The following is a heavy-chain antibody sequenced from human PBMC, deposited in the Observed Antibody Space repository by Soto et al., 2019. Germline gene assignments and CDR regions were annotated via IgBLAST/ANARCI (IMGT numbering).Heavy chain of an antibody. D-gene: IGHD1-1*01. CDR2: ISGSGGSI. V-gene: IGHV3-23*01. CDR1: GFTFSTYD. CDR3: VKGYWKGDV. J-gene: IGHJ6*02. Sequence: EVQLLESGGGLVQPGWSLRLSCAASGFTFSTYDMNWVRQAPGNGLEWGSAISGSGGSIHYADSGKGGFTISRDNSKNSLDLQMNSLRDDDTAVYHCVKGYWKGDVGGQGTTVTVSS.